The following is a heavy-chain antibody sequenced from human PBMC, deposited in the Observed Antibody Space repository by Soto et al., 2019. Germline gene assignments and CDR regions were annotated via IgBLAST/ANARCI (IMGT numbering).Heavy chain of an antibody. CDR2: VYTSDSDV. CDR1: GYRFSSSW. V-gene: IGHV5-51*01. D-gene: IGHD3-16*01. Sequence: VESLKISCQGTGYRFSSSWIGWVRQKPGKGLELLVNVYTSDSDVRYSPAFEGQATISAEKSINTAYLKLLNLKASDTAIYYCTKGGTSPFDXWGQGTRVTVSX. J-gene: IGHJ4*02. CDR3: TKGGTSPFDX.